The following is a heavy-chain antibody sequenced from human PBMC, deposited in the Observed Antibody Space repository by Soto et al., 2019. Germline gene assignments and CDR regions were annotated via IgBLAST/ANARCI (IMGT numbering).Heavy chain of an antibody. CDR1: GFTFSSYA. V-gene: IGHV3-23*01. D-gene: IGHD6-6*01. CDR2: ISGSGGST. CDR3: AKDTLYSSSPLYYYGMDV. J-gene: IGHJ6*02. Sequence: LRLSCAASGFTFSSYAMSWVRQAPGKGLEWVSAISGSGGSTYYADSVKGRFTISGDNSKNTLYLQMNSLRAEDTAVYYCAKDTLYSSSPLYYYGMDVWGQGTTVTVSS.